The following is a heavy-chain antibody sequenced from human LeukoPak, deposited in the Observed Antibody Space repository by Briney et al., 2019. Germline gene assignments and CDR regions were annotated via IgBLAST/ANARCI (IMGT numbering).Heavy chain of an antibody. CDR2: INHSGST. J-gene: IGHJ4*02. D-gene: IGHD4-17*01. CDR1: GGSFSGYY. Sequence: SETLSLTCAVYGGSFSGYYWSWIRQPPGKGLEWIGEINHSGSTNYNPSLKSRVTISVDTSKNQFSLKLSSVTAADTAVYYCAINYGDYVPYFDYRGQGTLVTVSS. V-gene: IGHV4-34*09. CDR3: AINYGDYVPYFDY.